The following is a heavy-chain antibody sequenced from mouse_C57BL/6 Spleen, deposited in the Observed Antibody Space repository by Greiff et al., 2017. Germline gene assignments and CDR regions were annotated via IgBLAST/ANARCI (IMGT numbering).Heavy chain of an antibody. CDR1: GFTFSDYY. D-gene: IGHD4-1*01. CDR2: ISNGGGST. CDR3: ARANPYYFDY. J-gene: IGHJ2*01. Sequence: EVKLVESGGGLVQPGGSLKLSCAASGFTFSDYYMYWVRQTPEKRLEWVAYISNGGGSTYYPDTVKGRFTISRDNAKNTLYLQMSRLKSEDTAMYYCARANPYYFDYWGQGTTLTVSS. V-gene: IGHV5-12*01.